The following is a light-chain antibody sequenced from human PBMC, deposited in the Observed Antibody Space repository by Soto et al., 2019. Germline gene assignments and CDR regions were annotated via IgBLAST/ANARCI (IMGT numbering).Light chain of an antibody. CDR1: SSNIGSNT. J-gene: IGLJ3*02. V-gene: IGLV1-44*01. CDR2: NNN. Sequence: QSVLTQPPSPSGTPGQRVTISCSGSSSNIGSNTVNWYQQLPGTTPKLLIYNNNQRPSGVPDRFSGSKSGTSASLAISGLQSEDEPDYYCAAWDDSLNGWVFGGGTKLTVL. CDR3: AAWDDSLNGWV.